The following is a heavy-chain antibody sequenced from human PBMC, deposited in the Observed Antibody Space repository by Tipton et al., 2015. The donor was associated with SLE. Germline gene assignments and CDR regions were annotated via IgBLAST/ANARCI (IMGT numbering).Heavy chain of an antibody. CDR1: GITLRTYA. Sequence: GSLRLSCAASGITLRTYAMHWVRQVPGEGLEYVSGISSNGGSTDYAKSVKGRFTISRDNSKNTLYLQMGSRRSEDMGVYYCARPAHQDCCDSTSCYSGDYFDSWGQGTLVTVSS. V-gene: IGHV3-64*01. D-gene: IGHD2-2*01. CDR2: ISSNGGST. J-gene: IGHJ4*02. CDR3: ARPAHQDCCDSTSCYSGDYFDS.